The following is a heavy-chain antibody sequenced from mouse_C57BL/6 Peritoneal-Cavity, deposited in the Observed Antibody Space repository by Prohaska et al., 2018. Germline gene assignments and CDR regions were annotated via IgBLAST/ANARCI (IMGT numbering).Heavy chain of an antibody. CDR3: ARSDITTVVADY. CDR2: MNPSSGYT. Sequence: MSCKASGYPFTSYTMHWVQQRPGQGLEWIGYMNPSSGYTKYNQKFKDKATLTADKSSSTAYMQLSSLTSEDSAVYYCARSDITTVVADYWGQGTTLTVSS. J-gene: IGHJ2*01. D-gene: IGHD1-1*01. V-gene: IGHV1-4*01. CDR1: GYPFTSYT.